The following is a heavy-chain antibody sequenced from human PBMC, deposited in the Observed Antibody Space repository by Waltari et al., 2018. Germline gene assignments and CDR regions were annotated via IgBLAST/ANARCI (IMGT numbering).Heavy chain of an antibody. J-gene: IGHJ3*02. Sequence: EVQLVESGGGLVKPGGSLRLSCPASGFTFSRYRMNWLPQAPGKGLEWVSSISSSSSYIYYADSVKGRFTISRDNAKNSLYLQMNSLRAEDTAVYYCARDLRAGADAFDIWGQGTMVTVSS. V-gene: IGHV3-21*01. CDR1: GFTFSRYR. CDR3: ARDLRAGADAFDI. CDR2: ISSSSSYI.